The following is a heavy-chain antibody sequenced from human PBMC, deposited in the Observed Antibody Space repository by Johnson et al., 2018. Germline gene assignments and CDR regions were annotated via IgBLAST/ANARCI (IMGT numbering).Heavy chain of an antibody. D-gene: IGHD5-18*01. V-gene: IGHV3-33*01. CDR2: IWYDGSNK. CDR1: GFTFSSYG. J-gene: IGHJ6*03. Sequence: QVQLVESGGGVVQPGRSLRLSCAASGFTFSSYGMHWVRQAPGKGLEWVAVIWYDGSNKYYADAVKGRFTISRDNSKNTLYLQMNSLSAEDTAVYYWARARSWGIQLYYYYYMDVWGKGTTVTVSS. CDR3: ARARSWGIQLYYYYYMDV.